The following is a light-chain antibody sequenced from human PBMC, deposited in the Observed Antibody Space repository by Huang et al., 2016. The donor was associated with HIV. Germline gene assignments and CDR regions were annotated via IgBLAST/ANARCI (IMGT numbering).Light chain of an antibody. CDR2: AAS. CDR3: QQFNSYPFI. CDR1: QGITNY. V-gene: IGKV1-9*01. J-gene: IGKJ4*01. Sequence: IQLTQSPSSVSAFVGDRVAITCRASQGITNYVAWYQQKPGKAPKLLMYAASTLERGVPPRFSGSGSVTDLTLAISSLQPEDSATYYCQQFNSYPFIFGGGTKVEIK.